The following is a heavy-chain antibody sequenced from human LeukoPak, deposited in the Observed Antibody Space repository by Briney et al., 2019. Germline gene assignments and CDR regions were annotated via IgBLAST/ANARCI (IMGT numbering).Heavy chain of an antibody. CDR2: ISGGGST. CDR3: AKYFGGWFEDY. CDR1: GFAFSSYA. D-gene: IGHD3-10*01. J-gene: IGHJ4*02. Sequence: GGSLRLSCAASGFAFSSYAMTWVRQAPGKGLEWVSAISGGGSTYYADSVKGRFTISRDNSKNTLYPQMNSLRAEDTAVYYCAKYFGGWFEDYWGQGTLVTVSS. V-gene: IGHV3-23*01.